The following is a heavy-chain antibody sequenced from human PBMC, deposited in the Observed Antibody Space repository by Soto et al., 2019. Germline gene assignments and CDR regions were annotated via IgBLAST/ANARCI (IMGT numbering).Heavy chain of an antibody. CDR3: AAYVWGGYRSFDY. D-gene: IGHD3-16*02. J-gene: IGHJ4*02. Sequence: QVQLRESGPGLVKPSQTLSLTCTVSGGSINSGGWYWSWVRQHPGKGLEWIGYIYSSGTTYYNPSLTSRVTISVDTSKNQYSLKVNSVTAADTAVYYCAAYVWGGYRSFDYWGQGALVTVSS. CDR2: IYSSGTT. V-gene: IGHV4-31*03. CDR1: GGSINSGGWY.